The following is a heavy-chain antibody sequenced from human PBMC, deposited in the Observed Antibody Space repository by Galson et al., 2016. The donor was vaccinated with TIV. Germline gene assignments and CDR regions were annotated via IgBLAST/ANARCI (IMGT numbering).Heavy chain of an antibody. CDR2: IYQSGGT. CDR3: ARQAPGSIGTGYFDY. J-gene: IGHJ4*02. D-gene: IGHD2-2*02. V-gene: IGHV4-38-2*01. CDR1: GFSINSGHY. Sequence: SETLSLTCVVSGFSINSGHYWGWMRQPPGKGLEWIGSIYQSGGTYRNPSLKSRVTISVDTSKNQFSVTLNSVTAADTAVYYCARQAPGSIGTGYFDYWGQGTLVTVSS.